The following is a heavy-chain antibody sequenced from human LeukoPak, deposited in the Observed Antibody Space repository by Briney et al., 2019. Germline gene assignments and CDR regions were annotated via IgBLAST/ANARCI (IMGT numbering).Heavy chain of an antibody. D-gene: IGHD4-23*01. CDR1: GYTFPGHH. J-gene: IGHJ4*02. V-gene: IGHV1-2*02. Sequence: ASVKVSCKASGYTFPGHHIHWVRQAPGQGLEWMGWINPKNGGTNYAQKFQGRVTMTRDTSINTAFMELSRLKSDDTAVYFCARGGYGGNSFDYWGQGTLVTVSS. CDR3: ARGGYGGNSFDY. CDR2: INPKNGGT.